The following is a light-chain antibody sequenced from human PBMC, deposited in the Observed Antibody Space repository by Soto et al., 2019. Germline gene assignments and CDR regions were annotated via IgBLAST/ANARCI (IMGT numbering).Light chain of an antibody. Sequence: QSALTQPPSASGSPGPSVTISCTGTSSDVGGYNCVSWYQQHPGKAPILMIYEVSKRPSGVPDRFSGSKSGNTASLTGSGLQAEDEADYYCSSYAGSNIPVVFGGGTKLTVL. CDR1: SSDVGGYNC. CDR2: EVS. V-gene: IGLV2-8*01. CDR3: SSYAGSNIPVV. J-gene: IGLJ2*01.